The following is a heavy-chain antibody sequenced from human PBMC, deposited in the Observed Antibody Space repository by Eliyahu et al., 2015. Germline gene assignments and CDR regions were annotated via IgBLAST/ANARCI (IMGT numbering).Heavy chain of an antibody. CDR3: ARHFGRALYYYDSSGYYYSDY. CDR1: GXSIXXSSXX. J-gene: IGHJ4*02. V-gene: IGHV4-39*01. D-gene: IGHD3-22*01. Sequence: QLQLQESGPGLVKPSETLSLTCTXSGXSIXXSSXXXGWIRQPPGKGLEWIGSIYYSGGTYYNPSLKSRVTISVDTSKNQFSLKLSSVTAADTAVYYCARHFGRALYYYDSSGYYYSDYWGQGTLVTVSS. CDR2: IYYSGGT.